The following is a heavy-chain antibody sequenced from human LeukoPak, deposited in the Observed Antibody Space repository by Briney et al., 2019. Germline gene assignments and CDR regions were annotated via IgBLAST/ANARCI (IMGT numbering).Heavy chain of an antibody. D-gene: IGHD3-22*01. Sequence: PGGSLRLSCAASGFTFSNYGMHWVRQAPGKGLEWVAVIWYDGSNENYADSVKGRFTISRDNSKNTLYLQMNSLRDEDTAVYYCVRNYYDRNGSNWFDPWGQGALVTVSS. V-gene: IGHV3-33*01. CDR1: GFTFSNYG. CDR2: IWYDGSNE. CDR3: VRNYYDRNGSNWFDP. J-gene: IGHJ5*02.